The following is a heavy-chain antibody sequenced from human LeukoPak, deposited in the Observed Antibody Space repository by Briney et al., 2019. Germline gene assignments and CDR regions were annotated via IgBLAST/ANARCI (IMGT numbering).Heavy chain of an antibody. CDR3: ARVIVRRYYGSETYYNPTWFDP. D-gene: IGHD3-10*01. J-gene: IGHJ5*02. V-gene: IGHV4-39*07. Sequence: PSETLSLTCTVSGGSISSSSYYWGWIRQPPGEGLEWIGEINHSGSTNYNPSLKSRVTISVDTSKNQFSLKLSSVTAADTAVYYCARVIVRRYYGSETYYNPTWFDPWGQGTLVTVSS. CDR2: INHSGST. CDR1: GGSISSSSYY.